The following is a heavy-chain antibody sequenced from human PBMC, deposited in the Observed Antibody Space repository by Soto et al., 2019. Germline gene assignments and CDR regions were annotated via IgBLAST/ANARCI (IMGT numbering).Heavy chain of an antibody. Sequence: ASVKVSCKASGYTFTSYGISWVRQAPGQGLEWMGWISSYNAKTNIAQRFQGRLSMTTDTSTTTVYMELRSLRSDDTAVYYCARESSIVVVPAAWKNYYYGMDVWGQGTTVTVSS. CDR3: ARESSIVVVPAAWKNYYYGMDV. J-gene: IGHJ6*02. CDR1: GYTFTSYG. V-gene: IGHV1-18*01. D-gene: IGHD2-2*01. CDR2: ISSYNAKT.